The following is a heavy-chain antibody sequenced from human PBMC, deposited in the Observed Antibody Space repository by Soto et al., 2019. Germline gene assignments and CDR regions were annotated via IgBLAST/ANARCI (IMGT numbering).Heavy chain of an antibody. J-gene: IGHJ5*02. Sequence: ASVKVSCKASGYTFTSYGISWVRQAPGQGLEWMGWISAYNGNTNYAQKLQGRVTMTTDTSTSTAYMELRSLRSDDTAVYYCARGYCSGGSCGLWFDPWGQGTLVTVSS. CDR3: ARGYCSGGSCGLWFDP. D-gene: IGHD2-15*01. CDR1: GYTFTSYG. CDR2: ISAYNGNT. V-gene: IGHV1-18*01.